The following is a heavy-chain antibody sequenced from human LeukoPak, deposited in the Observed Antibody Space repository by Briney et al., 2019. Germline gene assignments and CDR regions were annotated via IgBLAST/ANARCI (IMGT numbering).Heavy chain of an antibody. CDR2: INADGSKA. V-gene: IGHV3-74*01. CDR3: ARVLGPVTGPSDC. J-gene: IGHJ4*02. Sequence: GGSLRLSCEASAFSFSQNWMHWVRQVSGKGLEWIALINADGSKANYADSVKGRFTVSRDNSKNTLYLQMNSLRAEDTAVYYCARVLGPVTGPSDCWGQGTLVTVSS. D-gene: IGHD6-19*01. CDR1: AFSFSQNW.